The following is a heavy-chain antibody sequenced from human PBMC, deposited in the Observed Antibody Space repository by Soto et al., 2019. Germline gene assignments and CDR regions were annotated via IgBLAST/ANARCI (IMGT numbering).Heavy chain of an antibody. CDR1: GGTFSSYA. CDR2: IIPIFGTA. CDR3: APHTLDTGMPSGY. D-gene: IGHD5-18*01. J-gene: IGHJ4*02. V-gene: IGHV1-69*13. Sequence: ASVKVSCKASGGTFSSYAISWVRQAPGQGLEWMGGIIPIFGTANYAQKFQGRVTITADESTSTAYMELSSLRSEDTAVYYCAPHTLDTGMPSGYWGQGXLVTVSS.